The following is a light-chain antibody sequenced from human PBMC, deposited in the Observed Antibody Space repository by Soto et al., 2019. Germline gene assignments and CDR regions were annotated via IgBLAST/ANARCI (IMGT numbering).Light chain of an antibody. Sequence: AIRMTQSPSSLSASTGDRVTITCRASQGISSYLAWYQQEPGKAPKLLIYAASTLQSGVPSRFSGSGSGTDFTLTISCLQSEDFATYYCQQYYSYPITFGGGTKVDIK. V-gene: IGKV1-8*01. CDR3: QQYYSYPIT. J-gene: IGKJ4*01. CDR1: QGISSY. CDR2: AAS.